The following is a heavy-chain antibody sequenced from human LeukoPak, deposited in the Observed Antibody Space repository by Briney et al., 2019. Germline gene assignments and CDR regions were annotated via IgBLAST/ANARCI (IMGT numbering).Heavy chain of an antibody. J-gene: IGHJ4*02. D-gene: IGHD6-6*01. Sequence: ASVKVSCKASGYTFTDYYIHWVRQAPGQGLEWMGWISPNGGGANYAQQFQGRVTMTRDTSISTTYMELSSLRSDDTALYYCARWVPARLLDSWGQGTLVTVSS. CDR1: GYTFTDYY. CDR2: ISPNGGGA. V-gene: IGHV1-2*02. CDR3: ARWVPARLLDS.